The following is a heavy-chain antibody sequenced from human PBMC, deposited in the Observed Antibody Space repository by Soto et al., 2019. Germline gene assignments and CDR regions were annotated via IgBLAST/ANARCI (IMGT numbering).Heavy chain of an antibody. CDR3: ARGGRYYDFWSGYYTSEPLKYYYYGMDV. D-gene: IGHD3-3*01. V-gene: IGHV1-69*01. CDR2: IIPIFGTA. J-gene: IGHJ6*02. Sequence: QVQLVQSGAEVKKPGSSVKVSCKASGGTFSSYAISWVRQAPGQGLEWMGGIIPIFGTANYAQKFQGRVTITADESTSTAYMGLSSLRSEDTAVYYCARGGRYYDFWSGYYTSEPLKYYYYGMDVWGQGTTVTVSS. CDR1: GGTFSSYA.